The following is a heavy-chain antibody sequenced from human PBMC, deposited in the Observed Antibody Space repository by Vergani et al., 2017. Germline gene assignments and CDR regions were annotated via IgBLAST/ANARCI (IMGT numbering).Heavy chain of an antibody. D-gene: IGHD6-13*01. CDR2: IYYSGST. CDR1: GGSISSSSYY. V-gene: IGHV4-39*01. J-gene: IGHJ4*02. Sequence: QVQLQQWGAGLLKPSETLSLTCTVSGGSISSSSYYWGWIRQPPGKGLEWIGSIYYSGSTYYNPSLKSRVTISVDTSKNQFSLKLSSVTAADTAVYYCASLPRKGIAAGFTSYWGQGTLVTVSS. CDR3: ASLPRKGIAAGFTSY.